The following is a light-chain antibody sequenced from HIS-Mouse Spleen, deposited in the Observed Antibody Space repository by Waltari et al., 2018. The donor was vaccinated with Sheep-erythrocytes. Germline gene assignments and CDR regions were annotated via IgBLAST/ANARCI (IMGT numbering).Light chain of an antibody. J-gene: IGLJ1*01. CDR2: DVS. V-gene: IGLV2-11*01. CDR1: TSDVGGFNL. Sequence: QSALTQPASVSGSPGQSIPIPCPGTTSDVGGFNLVSWYQQHPGKAPKLMIYDVSKRPSGVPDRFSGSKSGNTASLTISGLQAEDEADYYCCSYAGSYNHVFATGTKVTVL. CDR3: CSYAGSYNHV.